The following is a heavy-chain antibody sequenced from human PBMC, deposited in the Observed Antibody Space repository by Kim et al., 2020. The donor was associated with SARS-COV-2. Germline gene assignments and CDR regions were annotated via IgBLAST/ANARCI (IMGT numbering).Heavy chain of an antibody. CDR3: ARDGYYDILTGFIGMDV. Sequence: SETLSLTCTVSGGSISSGSYYWSWIRQPAGKGLEWIGRIYTSGSTTYNPSLKSRVTISVDTSKTPFSLKLSSVTAADTAVYYCARDGYYDILTGFIGMDVWGRGTTVTVSS. D-gene: IGHD3-9*01. CDR1: GGSISSGSYY. J-gene: IGHJ6*02. V-gene: IGHV4-61*02. CDR2: IYTSGST.